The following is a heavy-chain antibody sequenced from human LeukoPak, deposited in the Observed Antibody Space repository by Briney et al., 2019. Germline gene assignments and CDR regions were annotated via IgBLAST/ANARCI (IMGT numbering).Heavy chain of an antibody. CDR2: ISGSGGST. CDR3: ARDTEFWSGSDY. Sequence: GGSLRLSCAASGFTFSSYAMSWVRQAPGKGLEWVSAISGSGGSTYYADSVKGRFTISRDDSKNTLYLQMNSLRAEDTAVYYCARDTEFWSGSDYWGQGTLVTVSS. V-gene: IGHV3-23*01. CDR1: GFTFSSYA. J-gene: IGHJ4*02. D-gene: IGHD3-3*01.